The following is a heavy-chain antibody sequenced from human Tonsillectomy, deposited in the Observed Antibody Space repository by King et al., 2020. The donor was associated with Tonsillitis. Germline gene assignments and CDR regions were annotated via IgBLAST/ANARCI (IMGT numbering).Heavy chain of an antibody. CDR2: ISGSGSTI. CDR1: GFSFRSYS. Sequence: QLVESGGGLVQPGGSLRLSCAASGFSFRSYSMNWVRQAPGKGLIWLSYISGSGSTIYYAESVEGRFTISRDNAKHSLYLEMSSLRAEDTAVYYCVRLDILTAYGPDYWGQGTLVTVSS. CDR3: VRLDILTAYGPDY. V-gene: IGHV3-48*01. D-gene: IGHD3-9*01. J-gene: IGHJ4*02.